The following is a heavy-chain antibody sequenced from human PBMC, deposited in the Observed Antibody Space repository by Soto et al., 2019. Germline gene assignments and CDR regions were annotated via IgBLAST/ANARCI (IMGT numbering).Heavy chain of an antibody. Sequence: EVQLVESGGGLVQPGGSLRLSCEDSGFTFSSYWMHWVRQAPGKGLVWISRINTDGSSTSYVDSVQGRFYISRDNGKNTLFLQMNSLRGEDTAVYYWARRGSGVTRGLHYWGQGTLVTVSS. CDR2: INTDGSST. D-gene: IGHD2-15*01. CDR1: GFTFSSYW. J-gene: IGHJ4*02. CDR3: ARRGSGVTRGLHY. V-gene: IGHV3-74*01.